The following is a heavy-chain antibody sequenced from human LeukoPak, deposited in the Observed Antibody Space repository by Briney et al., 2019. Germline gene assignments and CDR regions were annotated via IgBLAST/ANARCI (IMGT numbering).Heavy chain of an antibody. CDR3: ARDYGEGVTMVTSKTSPDAFDI. CDR1: GFTFSSYS. D-gene: IGHD3-10*01. J-gene: IGHJ3*02. CDR2: ISSSSSYI. Sequence: TGGSLRLSCAASGFTFSSYSMNWVRQAPGKGLEWVSSISSSSSYIYHADSVKGRFTISRDNAKNSLYLQMNSLRAEDTAVYYCARDYGEGVTMVTSKTSPDAFDIWGQGTMVTVSS. V-gene: IGHV3-21*01.